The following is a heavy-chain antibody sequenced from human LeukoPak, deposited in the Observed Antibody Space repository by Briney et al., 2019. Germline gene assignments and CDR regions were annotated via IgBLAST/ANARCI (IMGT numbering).Heavy chain of an antibody. J-gene: IGHJ6*02. Sequence: SETLSLTCTVSGGSISSYYWSWIRQPPGKGLEWIGYIYYSGSTNYNPSLKSRVTISVDTSKNRFSLKLSSVTAADTAVYYCASGGYGDYVGSHYYYYGMDVWGQGTTVTVSS. D-gene: IGHD4-17*01. CDR1: GGSISSYY. CDR2: IYYSGST. CDR3: ASGGYGDYVGSHYYYYGMDV. V-gene: IGHV4-59*01.